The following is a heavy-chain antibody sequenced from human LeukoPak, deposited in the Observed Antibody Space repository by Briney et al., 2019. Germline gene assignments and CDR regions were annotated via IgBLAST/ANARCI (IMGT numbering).Heavy chain of an antibody. Sequence: GGSLRLSCAASGFTFSSYSMNWVRQAPGKGLEWVSYISSSSSTIYYADSVKGRFTISRDNAKNSLYLQMNSLRAEDTAVYYFARDLYFYPAARPNDYGGQETLVTVSS. J-gene: IGHJ4*02. D-gene: IGHD6-6*01. V-gene: IGHV3-48*01. CDR3: ARDLYFYPAARPNDY. CDR1: GFTFSSYS. CDR2: ISSSSSTI.